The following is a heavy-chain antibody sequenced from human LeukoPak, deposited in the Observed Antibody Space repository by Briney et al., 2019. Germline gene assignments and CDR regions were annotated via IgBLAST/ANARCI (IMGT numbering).Heavy chain of an antibody. CDR2: INSDGSSTT. CDR1: GFTFSIYW. Sequence: PGGSLRLSCAASGFTFSIYWMHWVPQAPGKGLVWVSRINSDGSSTTSYADSVKGRYTISRDNAKNTLYLQMNSLRAEDTGVYYCARDKAYGMDVWGQGTTVTVSS. V-gene: IGHV3-74*01. CDR3: ARDKAYGMDV. J-gene: IGHJ6*02.